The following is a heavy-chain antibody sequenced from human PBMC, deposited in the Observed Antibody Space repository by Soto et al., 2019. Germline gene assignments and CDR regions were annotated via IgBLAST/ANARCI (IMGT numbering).Heavy chain of an antibody. J-gene: IGHJ5*02. CDR2: TYYRSKWYN. CDR1: GDSVSSNSAA. Sequence: SQTLSLTCAISGDSVSSNSAALNWIRQSPSRGLEWLGRTYYRSKWYNDYAVSVKSRITINPDTSKNQFSLQLNSVTPEDTAVYYCAREASSSWYVLRGWFDPWGQGTLVTVSS. D-gene: IGHD6-13*01. V-gene: IGHV6-1*01. CDR3: AREASSSWYVLRGWFDP.